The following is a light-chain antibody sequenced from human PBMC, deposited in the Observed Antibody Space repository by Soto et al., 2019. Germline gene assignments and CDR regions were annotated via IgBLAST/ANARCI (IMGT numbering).Light chain of an antibody. CDR2: RNN. CDR1: SSNIGSNY. CDR3: AAWDDSLSAL. V-gene: IGLV1-47*01. J-gene: IGLJ2*01. Sequence: SVESQPATECGTRGQPFTYSCSGSSSNIGSNYVYWYQQLPGTAPKLLIYRNNQRPSGVPDRFSGSKSGTSASLAISGLRSEDEADYYCAAWDDSLSALFGGGTKVTGL.